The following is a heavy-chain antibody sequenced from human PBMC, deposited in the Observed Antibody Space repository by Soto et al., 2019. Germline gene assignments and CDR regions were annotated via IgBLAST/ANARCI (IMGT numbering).Heavy chain of an antibody. CDR1: GYTFTSYD. CDR2: MNPNSGNT. D-gene: IGHD3-10*01. V-gene: IGHV1-8*01. Sequence: ASVKVSCKASGYTFTSYDINWVRQATGQGLEWMGWMNPNSGNTGYAQKFQGRVTMTRNTSISTAYMELSSLRSEDTAVYYCARGSRSYYYGSIYYYYYMDVWGKGTTVTVS. J-gene: IGHJ6*03. CDR3: ARGSRSYYYGSIYYYYYMDV.